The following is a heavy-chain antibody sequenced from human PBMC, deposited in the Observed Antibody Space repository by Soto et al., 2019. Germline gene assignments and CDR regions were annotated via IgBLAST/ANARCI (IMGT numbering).Heavy chain of an antibody. V-gene: IGHV3-48*02. D-gene: IGHD6-19*01. CDR1: GFTFSNYN. Sequence: PGGSLRLSCAASGFTFSNYNMNWVRQAPGKGLEWVSYISSSSSTIYYADSVKGRFTISRDNAKNSLYLQMNSLRDEDTAVYYCARAPAVAATWYFQHWGRGTLVTVSS. CDR2: ISSSSSTI. J-gene: IGHJ1*01. CDR3: ARAPAVAATWYFQH.